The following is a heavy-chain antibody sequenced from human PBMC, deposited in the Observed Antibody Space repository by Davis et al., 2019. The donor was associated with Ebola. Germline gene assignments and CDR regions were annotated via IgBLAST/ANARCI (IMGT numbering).Heavy chain of an antibody. V-gene: IGHV1-2*06. CDR3: ARDIQLPLNWFDP. J-gene: IGHJ5*02. D-gene: IGHD2-2*01. CDR2: INPNSGGT. Sequence: AASVKVSCKASGYTFTGYYMHWVRQAPGQGLEWMGRINPNSGGTNYAQKFQGRVTMTRDTSISTASMELSGLRSDDTAVYYCARDIQLPLNWFDPWGQGTLVTVSS. CDR1: GYTFTGYY.